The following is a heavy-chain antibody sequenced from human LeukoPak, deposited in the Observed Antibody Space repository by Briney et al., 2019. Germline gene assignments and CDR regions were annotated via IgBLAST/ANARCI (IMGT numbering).Heavy chain of an antibody. CDR1: GFTFSSYS. V-gene: IGHV3-21*01. CDR2: ISSSSSYI. J-gene: IGHJ6*04. D-gene: IGHD6-13*01. CDR3: ARAIRAAAGKAVDV. Sequence: GGSLRLSCAASGFTFSSYSMNWVRQAPGKGLEWASSISSSSSYIYYADSVKGRFTISRDNAKNPLYLQMNSLRAEDTAVCYCARAIRAAAGKAVDVWGKGTTVTVSS.